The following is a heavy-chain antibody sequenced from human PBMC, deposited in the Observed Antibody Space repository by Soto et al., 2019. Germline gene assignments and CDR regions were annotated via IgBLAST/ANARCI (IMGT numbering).Heavy chain of an antibody. J-gene: IGHJ4*02. D-gene: IGHD3-22*01. CDR3: AKDQALLVTMIVPTAFYY. V-gene: IGHV3-23*01. CDR1: GFTFSSYA. Sequence: GGSLRLSCAASGFTFSSYAMSWVRQAPGKGLEWVSAISGSGGSTYYADSVKGRFTISRDNSKNTLYLQMNSLRAEDTAVYYCAKDQALLVTMIVPTAFYYWGQGTLVTVSS. CDR2: ISGSGGST.